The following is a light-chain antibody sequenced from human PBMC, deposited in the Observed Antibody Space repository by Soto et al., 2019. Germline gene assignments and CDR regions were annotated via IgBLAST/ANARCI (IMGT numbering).Light chain of an antibody. V-gene: IGKV1-5*03. Sequence: DIQMTQSPATLSGSVGGRVTITGGASQTISSWLAWYQQKPGKAPKLLIYKASTLKSGVPSRFSGSGSGTEFTLTISSLQPDDFATYYCQHYNSYSEAFGQGTKVDIK. J-gene: IGKJ1*01. CDR3: QHYNSYSEA. CDR1: QTISSW. CDR2: KAS.